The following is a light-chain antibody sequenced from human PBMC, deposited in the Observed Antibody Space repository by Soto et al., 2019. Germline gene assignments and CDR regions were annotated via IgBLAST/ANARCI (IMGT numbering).Light chain of an antibody. J-gene: IGKJ1*01. CDR2: ETS. CDR3: QHHSNWPRT. Sequence: LTQSPSTLPSSAGDRVTISCRASQTVDGHFAWYQQKPGKAPKLLISETSNRAAGIPGRFSGSGSGTDVTLTISSLEPEYFAVYYCQHHSNWPRTFGQGTKVDIK. V-gene: IGKV3-11*01. CDR1: QTVDGH.